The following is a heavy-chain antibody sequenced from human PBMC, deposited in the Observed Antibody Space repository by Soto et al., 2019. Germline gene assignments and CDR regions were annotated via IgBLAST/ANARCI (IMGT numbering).Heavy chain of an antibody. D-gene: IGHD3-10*01. CDR3: AREGGSGNYRCYAMDV. J-gene: IGHJ6*02. CDR2: IIPIFGTA. V-gene: IGHV1-69*12. CDR1: GGTFSSYA. Sequence: QVQLVQSGAEVKKPGSSVKVSCKASGGTFSSYAISWVRQAPGQGLEWRGGIIPIFGTANYAQKFQGRVTITADESTSTAYMELSSLRSEDTAVYYCAREGGSGNYRCYAMDVWGQGTTVTVSS.